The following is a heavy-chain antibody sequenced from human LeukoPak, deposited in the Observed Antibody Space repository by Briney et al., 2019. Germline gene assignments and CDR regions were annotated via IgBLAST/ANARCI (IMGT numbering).Heavy chain of an antibody. CDR2: IGTAGDT. Sequence: PGGSLRLSCAASVFTFSSYDMHWVREATGKGLEWVSAIGTAGDTYYPGSVKGRFTISRENAKNSLYLQMNSLRAGDTAVYYCARVPSGSWDFDYWGQGTLVTVSS. CDR3: ARVPSGSWDFDY. V-gene: IGHV3-13*01. CDR1: VFTFSSYD. D-gene: IGHD1-26*01. J-gene: IGHJ4*02.